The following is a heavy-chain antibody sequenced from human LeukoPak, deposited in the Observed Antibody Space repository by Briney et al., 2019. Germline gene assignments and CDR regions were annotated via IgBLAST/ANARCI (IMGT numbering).Heavy chain of an antibody. V-gene: IGHV3-7*01. CDR1: GFTFSSYW. CDR3: ARVGSSPWIYYYYYMDV. Sequence: GGSLRLSCAASGFTFSSYWMSWVRQAPGKGLEWVANIKQDGSEKYYVDSAKGRFTISRDNAKNSLYLQMNSLRAEDTAVYYCARVGSSPWIYYYYYMDVWGKGTTVTVSS. D-gene: IGHD6-6*01. J-gene: IGHJ6*03. CDR2: IKQDGSEK.